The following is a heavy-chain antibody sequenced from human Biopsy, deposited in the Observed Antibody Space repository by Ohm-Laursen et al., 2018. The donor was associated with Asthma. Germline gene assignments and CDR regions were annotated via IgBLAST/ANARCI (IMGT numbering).Heavy chain of an antibody. CDR2: SYYRGST. CDR1: YGSITRGGYN. D-gene: IGHD3-22*01. J-gene: IGHJ4*02. V-gene: IGHV4-31*03. Sequence: TLSLTCSVSYGSITRGGYNWTWNRQHPGKGMEWIGISYYRGSTYYNPSLKSRVSISIDKSKNQFSLKLSSVTAADTAVYYCARAQDYYDSRGYYRSFDYWGQGTLVTVSS. CDR3: ARAQDYYDSRGYYRSFDY.